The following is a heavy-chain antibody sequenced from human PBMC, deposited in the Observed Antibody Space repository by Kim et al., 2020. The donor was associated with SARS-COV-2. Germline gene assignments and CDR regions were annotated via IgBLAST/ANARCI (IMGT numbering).Heavy chain of an antibody. Sequence: GAVKGRSTVSRDNSKNTLYLQMSSLRAEDTAVYYCATPGGLVVIHYDMDVWGQGTTVTFSS. J-gene: IGHJ6*02. D-gene: IGHD2-15*01. V-gene: IGHV3-23*01. CDR3: ATPGGLVVIHYDMDV.